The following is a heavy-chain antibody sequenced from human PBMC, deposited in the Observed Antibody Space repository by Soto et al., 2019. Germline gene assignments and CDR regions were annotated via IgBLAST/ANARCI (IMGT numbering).Heavy chain of an antibody. CDR2: ISGSGGST. D-gene: IGHD3-3*01. CDR3: AKTTSGPSLVGLYYYGMDV. CDR1: GFTFSSYA. V-gene: IGHV3-23*01. J-gene: IGHJ6*02. Sequence: GGSLRLSCAASGFTFSSYAMRWVRQAPGKGLEWVSAISGSGGSTYYADSVKGRFTISRDNSKNTLYLQMNSLRAEDTAVYYCAKTTSGPSLVGLYYYGMDVWGQGTTVTVSS.